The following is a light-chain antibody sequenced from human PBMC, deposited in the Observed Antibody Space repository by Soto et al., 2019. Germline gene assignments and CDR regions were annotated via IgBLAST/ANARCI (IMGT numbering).Light chain of an antibody. J-gene: IGKJ4*01. CDR2: DAS. V-gene: IGKV3-11*01. CDR1: QSVNGL. CDR3: QQRISWPLT. Sequence: EIMLKQSPATLSLSPGERATLSCRASQSVNGLLGWYQQKPGQAPRLLISDASKRATGIPARFSGSGFETGFTLTISSLEPEDFAVYYCQQRISWPLTFGGGTKVDIK.